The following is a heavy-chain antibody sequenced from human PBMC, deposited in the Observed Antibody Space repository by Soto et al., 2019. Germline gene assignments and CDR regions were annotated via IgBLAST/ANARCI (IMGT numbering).Heavy chain of an antibody. D-gene: IGHD2-2*01. Sequence: GESLKISCHGSGYTFFSFWIVWVRQVLGKGLEWVGRIDPGDSSATYSPTFQGHVTISADRSTRSAYLQWRSLRASDTAIYFCARRYCSRADCYSDSWGQGSLVTVSS. CDR3: ARRYCSRADCYSDS. J-gene: IGHJ4*02. CDR1: GYTFFSFW. CDR2: IDPGDSSA. V-gene: IGHV5-10-1*01.